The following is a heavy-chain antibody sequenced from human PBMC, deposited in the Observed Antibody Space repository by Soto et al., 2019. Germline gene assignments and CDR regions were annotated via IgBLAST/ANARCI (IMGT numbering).Heavy chain of an antibody. J-gene: IGHJ4*02. CDR2: INHSGST. D-gene: IGHD2-21*02. CDR1: GGSLSGYY. V-gene: IGHV4-34*01. Sequence: PSETLSLTCAVYGGSLSGYYWSWIRQPPGKGLEWIGEINHSGSTNYNPSLKNRVTISIDTSKNQFSLKLSSVTAADTAVYYCARGDFEFDYWGQGTLVTVSS. CDR3: ARGDFEFDY.